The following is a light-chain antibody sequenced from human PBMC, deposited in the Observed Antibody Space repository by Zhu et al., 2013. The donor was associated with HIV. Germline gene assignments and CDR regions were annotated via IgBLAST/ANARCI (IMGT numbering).Light chain of an antibody. CDR1: QSVGSN. J-gene: IGKJ4*01. CDR3: QQYGSPPFT. Sequence: EIVMTQSPGTLSVSPGETATLSCRASQSVGSNLAWYQQKPGRAPRLLIYGAPTRATAIPARFSGSGSGTEFTLTISRLEPEDFAVYYCQQYGSPPFTFGGGTKVEIK. CDR2: GAP. V-gene: IGKV3-15*01.